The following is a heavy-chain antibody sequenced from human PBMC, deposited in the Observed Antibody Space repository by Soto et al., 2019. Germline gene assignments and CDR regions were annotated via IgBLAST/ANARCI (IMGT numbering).Heavy chain of an antibody. V-gene: IGHV3-30*18. Sequence: PGGSLRLSCAASGFTFSSYGMHWVRQAPGKGLEWVAVISYDGSNKYYADSVKGRFTISRDNSKNTLYLQMNSLRAEGTAVYYCAKARVVTTSPYFQHWGQGTLVTVSS. D-gene: IGHD2-21*02. CDR2: ISYDGSNK. CDR1: GFTFSSYG. CDR3: AKARVVTTSPYFQH. J-gene: IGHJ1*01.